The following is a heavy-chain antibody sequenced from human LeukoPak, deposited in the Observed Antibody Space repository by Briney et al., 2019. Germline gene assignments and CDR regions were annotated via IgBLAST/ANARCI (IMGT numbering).Heavy chain of an antibody. CDR3: ARDGYSGYDSDNDY. Sequence: PGGSLRLSCAASGFTFSSYDMNWVRQAPGKGLEWVSSISSSSTFIYYAHSVKGRFTIFRDNAKNSLYLQMDSLRAEDTAVYYCARDGYSGYDSDNDYWGQGTLVTVSS. V-gene: IGHV3-21*01. CDR2: ISSSSTFI. D-gene: IGHD5-12*01. J-gene: IGHJ4*02. CDR1: GFTFSSYD.